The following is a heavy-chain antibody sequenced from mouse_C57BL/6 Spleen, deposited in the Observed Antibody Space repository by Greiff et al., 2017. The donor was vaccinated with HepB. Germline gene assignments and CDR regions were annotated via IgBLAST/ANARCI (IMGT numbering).Heavy chain of an antibody. J-gene: IGHJ2*01. D-gene: IGHD1-1*01. CDR1: GYSITSGYY. CDR3: ARDRDGSVDY. CDR2: ISYDGSN. Sequence: EVKLMESGPGLVKPSQSLSLTCSVPGYSITSGYYWNWIRQFPGNKLEWMGYISYDGSNNYNPSLKNRISITRDTSKNQFFLKLNSVTTEDTATYYCARDRDGSVDYWGQGTTLTVSS. V-gene: IGHV3-6*01.